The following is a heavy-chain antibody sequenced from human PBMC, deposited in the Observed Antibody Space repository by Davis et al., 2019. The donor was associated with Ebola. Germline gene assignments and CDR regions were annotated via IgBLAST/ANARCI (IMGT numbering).Heavy chain of an antibody. CDR3: AKDLFSTAMVSPLDY. J-gene: IGHJ4*02. D-gene: IGHD5-18*01. CDR1: GFTFSSYA. CDR2: ISGSGGST. V-gene: IGHV3-23*01. Sequence: GGSLRLSCAASGFTFSSYAMHWVRQAPGKGLEWVSAISGSGGSTYYADSVKGRFTISRDNSKNTLYLQMNSLRAEDTAVYYCAKDLFSTAMVSPLDYWGQGTLVTVSS.